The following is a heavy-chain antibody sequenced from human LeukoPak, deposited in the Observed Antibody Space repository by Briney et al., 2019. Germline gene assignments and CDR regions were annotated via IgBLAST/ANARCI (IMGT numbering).Heavy chain of an antibody. J-gene: IGHJ4*02. CDR1: GYTFTSYG. D-gene: IGHD3-22*01. Sequence: GASVKVSCKASGYTFTSYGISWVRQAPGQGLEWMGWISAYNGNTNYAQRLQGRVTMTTDTSASTAYMELRSLRSDDTAVYYCARDQREISLIVVVTPGLDSWGQGTLVTVSS. CDR3: ARDQREISLIVVVTPGLDS. V-gene: IGHV1-18*01. CDR2: ISAYNGNT.